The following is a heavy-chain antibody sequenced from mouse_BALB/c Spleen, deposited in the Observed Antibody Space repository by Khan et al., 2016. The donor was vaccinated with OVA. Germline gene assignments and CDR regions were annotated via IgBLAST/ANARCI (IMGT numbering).Heavy chain of an antibody. D-gene: IGHD2-14*01. V-gene: IGHV5-17*02. CDR3: ATSYWYGYYFDY. CDR2: ISGDSNTI. J-gene: IGHJ2*01. CDR1: GFTFSSYG. Sequence: EVELVESGGDLVQPGGSRKLSCAASGFTFSSYGMHWVRQAPEKGLEWVAYISGDSNTIYYADTVKGRFTISRDNPRNTLFLQMTSLMSEDTAMYYCATSYWYGYYFDYWGPGTTLTVS.